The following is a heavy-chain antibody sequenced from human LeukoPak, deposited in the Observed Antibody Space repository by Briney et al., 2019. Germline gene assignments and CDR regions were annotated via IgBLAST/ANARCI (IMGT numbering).Heavy chain of an antibody. Sequence: GESLKISCQISGDIFTTYWIAWVRQMTGKGLEWMGVIYPADSDTKYSPSFQGQVTFSVDKSISTAYLQWNSLKASDTDIYYCARRPAFYFDYWGQGALVTVSS. CDR3: ARRPAFYFDY. CDR2: IYPADSDT. J-gene: IGHJ4*02. CDR1: GDIFTTYW. D-gene: IGHD3-3*02. V-gene: IGHV5-51*01.